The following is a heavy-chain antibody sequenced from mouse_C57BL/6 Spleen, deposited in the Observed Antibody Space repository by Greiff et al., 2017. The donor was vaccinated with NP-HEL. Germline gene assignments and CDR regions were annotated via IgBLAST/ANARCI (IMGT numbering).Heavy chain of an antibody. Sequence: QVQLQQPGAELVMPGASVKLSCKASGYTFTSYWMHWVKQRPGQGLEWIGEIDPSDSYTNYNQKFKGKSTLTIDKSSSTAYMQLSSLTSEDSAVYYCARGSAYGNPSWFAYWGQGTLVTVSA. CDR2: IDPSDSYT. CDR3: ARGSAYGNPSWFAY. CDR1: GYTFTSYW. V-gene: IGHV1-69*01. J-gene: IGHJ3*01. D-gene: IGHD2-1*01.